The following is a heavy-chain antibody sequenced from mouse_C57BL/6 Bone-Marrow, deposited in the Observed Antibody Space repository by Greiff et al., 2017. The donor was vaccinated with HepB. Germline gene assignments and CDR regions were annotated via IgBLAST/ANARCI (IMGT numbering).Heavy chain of an antibody. D-gene: IGHD2-1*01. V-gene: IGHV1-22*01. J-gene: IGHJ4*01. CDR3: ASYGNYLYAMDY. CDR2: INPNNGGT. CDR1: GYKFTDYN. Sequence: EVQLQESGPELVKPGASVKMSCKASGYKFTDYNMHWVKQSHGKSLEWIGYINPNNGGTSYNQKFKGKATLTVNKSSSTAYMELRSLTSEDSAVYYCASYGNYLYAMDYWGQGTSVTVSS.